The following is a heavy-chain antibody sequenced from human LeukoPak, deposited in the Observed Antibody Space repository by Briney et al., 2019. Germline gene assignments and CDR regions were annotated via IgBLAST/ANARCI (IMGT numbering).Heavy chain of an antibody. CDR2: INHSGST. J-gene: IGHJ6*02. Sequence: PSETLSLTCAVYGGSFSGYYWSWIRQPPGKGPEWIGEINHSGSTNYNPSLKSRVTISVDTSKNQFSLKLSSVTAADTAVYYCARARPYSSYIDVWGQGTTVTVSS. D-gene: IGHD6-19*01. CDR1: GGSFSGYY. V-gene: IGHV4-34*01. CDR3: ARARPYSSYIDV.